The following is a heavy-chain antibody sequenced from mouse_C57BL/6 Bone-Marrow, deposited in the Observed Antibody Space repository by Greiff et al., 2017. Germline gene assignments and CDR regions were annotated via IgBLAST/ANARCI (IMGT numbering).Heavy chain of an antibody. CDR3: ARNYGSSYWYFDV. V-gene: IGHV2-2*01. D-gene: IGHD1-1*01. CDR1: GFSLTSYG. J-gene: IGHJ1*03. Sequence: VKLVESGPGLVQPSQSLSITCTVSGFSLTSYGVHWVRQSPGKGLEWLGVIWSGGSTDYNAAFISRLSISKDNSKSQVFFKMNRLQADDTAIYYCARNYGSSYWYFDVWGTGTTVTVSS. CDR2: IWSGGST.